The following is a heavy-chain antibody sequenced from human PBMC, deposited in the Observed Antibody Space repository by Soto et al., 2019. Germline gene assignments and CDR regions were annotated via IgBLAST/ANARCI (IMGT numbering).Heavy chain of an antibody. J-gene: IGHJ6*02. CDR2: IDPSDSYT. V-gene: IGHV5-10-1*01. CDR3: ARLSHYNYEMDV. Sequence: GESLKISCKGSGYSFTSYWISWVRQMPGKGLEWMGRIDPSDSYTNYSPSFQGHVTISADKSISTACLQWSRLKASDTAMYYCARLSHYNYEMDVWGQGTTVTVSS. CDR1: GYSFTSYW.